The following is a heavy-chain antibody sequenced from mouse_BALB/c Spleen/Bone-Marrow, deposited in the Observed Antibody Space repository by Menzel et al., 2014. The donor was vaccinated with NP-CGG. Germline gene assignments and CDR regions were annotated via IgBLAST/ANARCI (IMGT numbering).Heavy chain of an antibody. Sequence: EVKLMESGGGLVQPGGSLRLSCATSGFTFXDFYMEWVRQPPGKRLEWIAASRNRRNDYTTEYSASVKGRFIVSRDTSQSILYLQMNALRAKDTAIYYCARDAGRGNFDYWGQGTTLTVSS. CDR3: ARDAGRGNFDY. CDR1: GFTFXDFY. D-gene: IGHD4-1*01. V-gene: IGHV7-1*02. J-gene: IGHJ2*01. CDR2: SRNRRNDYTT.